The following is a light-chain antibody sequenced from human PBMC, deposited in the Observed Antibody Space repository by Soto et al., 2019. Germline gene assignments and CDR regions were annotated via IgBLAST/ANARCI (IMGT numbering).Light chain of an antibody. J-gene: IGKJ2*01. V-gene: IGKV3-20*01. CDR1: QSVSSSS. Sequence: EIVLTQSPGTLSLSPGERATLSCRASQSVSSSSLAWYQQKPGPAPRLLIYGASSRASGIPDRFSGSGCGTDCTLAISRLELEDFAVYDCQLAGSSPRYTFGHGTKLEI. CDR3: QLAGSSPRYT. CDR2: GAS.